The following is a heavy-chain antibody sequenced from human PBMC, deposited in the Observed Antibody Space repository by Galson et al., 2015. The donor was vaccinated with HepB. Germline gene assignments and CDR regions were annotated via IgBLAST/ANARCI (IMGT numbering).Heavy chain of an antibody. D-gene: IGHD5-18*01. V-gene: IGHV3-48*01. J-gene: IGHJ5*02. Sequence: SLRLSCAASGFTFSDYGMNWVRQAPGKGLEWVSFISSDASTIYYADSVKGRFTISRDNAKNSLYLQMNSLRAEDTAVYYCARDLQLWAAEGRWFDPWGQGTLVTVSS. CDR1: GFTFSDYG. CDR3: ARDLQLWAAEGRWFDP. CDR2: ISSDASTI.